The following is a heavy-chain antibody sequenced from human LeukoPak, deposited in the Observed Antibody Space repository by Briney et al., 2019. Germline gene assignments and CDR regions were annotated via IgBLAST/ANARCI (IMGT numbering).Heavy chain of an antibody. V-gene: IGHV3-74*01. CDR2: IISNESSA. CDR1: GFTFSSNW. J-gene: IGHJ3*02. D-gene: IGHD6-13*01. Sequence: TGGSLRLSCAASGFTFSSNWMHWVRQAPGKGLVWVSRIISNESSATYADSVKGRFTISRDNAKNTLYLQMNSLRAEDTAVYYCVRGGIASAFDIWGQGTMVTVSS. CDR3: VRGGIASAFDI.